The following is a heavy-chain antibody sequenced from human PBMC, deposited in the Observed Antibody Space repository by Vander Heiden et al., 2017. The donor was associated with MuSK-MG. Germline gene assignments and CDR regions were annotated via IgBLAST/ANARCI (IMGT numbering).Heavy chain of an antibody. Sequence: QLVQSGAEVKKPGASVRVSCKASGYTFTAHHIYWVRQAPGQGLEWMGWINPNSGGTKYAQKFQGRGTMTRDTSISTASMELSSLRYDDTAVYFCARAPIVVEVAISQRYWFDLWGQGTLVTVSS. D-gene: IGHD2-15*01. CDR1: GYTFTAHH. CDR3: ARAPIVVEVAISQRYWFDL. CDR2: INPNSGGT. V-gene: IGHV1-2*02. J-gene: IGHJ5*02.